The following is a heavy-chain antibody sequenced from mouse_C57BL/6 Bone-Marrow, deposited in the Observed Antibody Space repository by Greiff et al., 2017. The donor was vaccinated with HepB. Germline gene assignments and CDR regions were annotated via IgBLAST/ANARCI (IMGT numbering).Heavy chain of an antibody. CDR3: ARRIYPP. Sequence: EVMLVESGGDLVKPGGSLKLSCAASGFTFSSYGMSWVRQTPDKRLEWVATISSGGSYTDYPDSVKGRFTISRDNAKNTLYLQMSSLKSEDTAMYYCARRIYPPWGQGTLVTVSA. D-gene: IGHD2-1*01. CDR1: GFTFSSYG. V-gene: IGHV5-6*02. CDR2: ISSGGSYT. J-gene: IGHJ3*01.